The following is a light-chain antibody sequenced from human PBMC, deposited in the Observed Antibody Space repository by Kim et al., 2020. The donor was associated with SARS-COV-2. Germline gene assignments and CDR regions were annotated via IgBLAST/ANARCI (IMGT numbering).Light chain of an antibody. CDR1: ENIGSW. J-gene: IGKJ4*01. CDR2: STS. V-gene: IGKV1-12*01. Sequence: SASVGDRVTITCRASENIGSWLAWYQQKPGKAPSLLIYSTSTLHSGVPSRFSGSGSGTDFTLTVSSLQPEDSAVYYCQQLNAFPLTFGGGTKLEI. CDR3: QQLNAFPLT.